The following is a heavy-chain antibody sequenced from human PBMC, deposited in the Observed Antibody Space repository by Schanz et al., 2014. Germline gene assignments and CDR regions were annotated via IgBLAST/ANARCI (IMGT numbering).Heavy chain of an antibody. V-gene: IGHV1-18*01. CDR2: ISAYNGHT. CDR1: GYTFISYG. D-gene: IGHD3-22*01. J-gene: IGHJ5*02. CDR3: AREVGLYDRGWFDP. Sequence: QVQLVQSGAEVKKPGSSVKVSCKASGYTFISYGIKWVRQAPGQGLEWMGWISAYNGHTDYAQKLQGRVTLTTDTSTSTAYMELRNLRSDDTAVYYCAREVGLYDRGWFDPWGQGTLVTVSS.